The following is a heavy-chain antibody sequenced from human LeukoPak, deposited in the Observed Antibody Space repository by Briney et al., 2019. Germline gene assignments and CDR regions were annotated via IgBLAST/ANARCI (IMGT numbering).Heavy chain of an antibody. CDR3: ARDRGSHPTWELSGFDY. J-gene: IGHJ4*02. Sequence: GGSLRLSCAASGFTFSNYAMSRVRQAPGKGLEWVSTIINSDGSTYYADSVKGRFTISRDNAKNSLYLQINSLRAEDTAVYYCARDRGSHPTWELSGFDYWGQGTLVTVSS. CDR2: IINSDGST. V-gene: IGHV3-23*01. CDR1: GFTFSNYA. D-gene: IGHD1-26*01.